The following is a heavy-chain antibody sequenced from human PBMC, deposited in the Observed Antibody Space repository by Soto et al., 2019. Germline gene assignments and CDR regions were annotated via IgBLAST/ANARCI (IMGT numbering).Heavy chain of an antibody. J-gene: IGHJ6*02. V-gene: IGHV4-34*01. CDR2: INHSGST. D-gene: IGHD6-6*01. CDR1: GGSFSGYY. CDR3: ARGGAARWHYYGMDV. Sequence: PSETLSLTCAVYGGSFSGYYWSWIRQPPGKGLEWIGEINHSGSTNYNPSLKSRVTIAVDTSKNQFSLKLSSVTAADTTVYYCARGGAARWHYYGMDVWGQGTTVTVSS.